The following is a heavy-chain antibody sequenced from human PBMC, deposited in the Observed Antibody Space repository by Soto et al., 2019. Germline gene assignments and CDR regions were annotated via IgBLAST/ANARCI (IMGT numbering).Heavy chain of an antibody. CDR2: IYYSGST. CDR1: GGSISSSSYY. V-gene: IGHV4-39*01. CDR3: ATPYYYDSSGPLGRYFQR. J-gene: IGHJ1*01. Sequence: QLQLQESGPGLVKPSETLSLTCTVSGGSISSSSYYWGWIRQPPGKALEWIGSIYYSGSTYYNPSLKHRVTIYVDTSKIQFTLKLSSVTAADTAVYYCATPYYYDSSGPLGRYFQRWGQGTQVTV. D-gene: IGHD3-22*01.